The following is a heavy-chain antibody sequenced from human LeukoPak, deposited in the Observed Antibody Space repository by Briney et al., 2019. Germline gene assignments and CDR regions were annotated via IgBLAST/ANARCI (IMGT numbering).Heavy chain of an antibody. CDR1: GFTFSSYS. V-gene: IGHV3-23*01. CDR2: ISGSGGST. Sequence: GGSLRLSCAASGFTFSSYSMNWVRQAPGKGLEWVSAISGSGGSTYYADSVRGRFTISRDNSKNTLYLQMNSLRAEDTAVYYCARITMVRGVHNFDYWGQGTLVTVSS. D-gene: IGHD3-10*01. J-gene: IGHJ4*02. CDR3: ARITMVRGVHNFDY.